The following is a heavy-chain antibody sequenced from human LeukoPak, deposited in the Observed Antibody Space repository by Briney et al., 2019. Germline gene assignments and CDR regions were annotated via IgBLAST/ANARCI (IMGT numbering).Heavy chain of an antibody. V-gene: IGHV5-51*01. CDR2: IYPGDSDT. Sequence: GVSLQISCKGSGYSFTSYWIGWVRPMPGKGLEWMGIIYPGDSDTRYSPSFQGQVTISADKSISTAYLQWSSLKASDTAMYYCARKEGSRSYHYWGQGTLVTVSS. D-gene: IGHD1-26*01. J-gene: IGHJ4*02. CDR1: GYSFTSYW. CDR3: ARKEGSRSYHY.